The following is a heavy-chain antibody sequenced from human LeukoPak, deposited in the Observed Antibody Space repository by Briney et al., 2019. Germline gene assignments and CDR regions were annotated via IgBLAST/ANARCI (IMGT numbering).Heavy chain of an antibody. D-gene: IGHD4-17*01. Sequence: SETLSLTCTVSGGSISSYYLSWIRQPPGKGLEWIGYIYYSGSTNYNPSLKSRVTISVDTSKNQFSLKLSSVTAADTAVYYCARGTNDYGDLAIDYWGQGTLVTVSS. CDR1: GGSISSYY. V-gene: IGHV4-59*08. CDR2: IYYSGST. J-gene: IGHJ4*02. CDR3: ARGTNDYGDLAIDY.